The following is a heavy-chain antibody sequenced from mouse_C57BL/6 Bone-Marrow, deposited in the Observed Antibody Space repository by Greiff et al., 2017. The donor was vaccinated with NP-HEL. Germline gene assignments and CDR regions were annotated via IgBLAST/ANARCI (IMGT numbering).Heavy chain of an antibody. CDR2: IGPGSGST. J-gene: IGHJ2*01. D-gene: IGHD1-1*01. CDR1: GYTFTDYY. CDR3: ARNFFITTVVAPFDY. V-gene: IGHV1-77*01. Sequence: QVQLQQSGAELVKPGASVKISCKASGYTFTDYYINWVKQRPGQGLEWIGKIGPGSGSTYYNEKFKGKATLTADKSSSTAYMQLSSLTSEGSAVYLCARNFFITTVVAPFDYWGQGTTLTVSS.